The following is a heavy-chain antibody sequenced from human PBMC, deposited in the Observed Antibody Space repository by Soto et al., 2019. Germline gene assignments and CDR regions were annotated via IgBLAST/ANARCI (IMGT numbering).Heavy chain of an antibody. CDR3: ARVRDWFDP. Sequence: LSLTCAVYGGSFSGYYWHWIRQPPGKGLEWIGEIDHSGYTNYNPSLKSRVTISVDTSKNQFSLRLTSVTAADTAVYYCARVRDWFDPWGQGTLVTVSS. CDR1: GGSFSGYY. V-gene: IGHV4-34*01. CDR2: IDHSGYT. D-gene: IGHD3-3*01. J-gene: IGHJ5*02.